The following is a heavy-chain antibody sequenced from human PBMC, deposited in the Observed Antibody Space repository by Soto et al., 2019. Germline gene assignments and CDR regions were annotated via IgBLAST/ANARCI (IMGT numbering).Heavy chain of an antibody. CDR2: IYSSGST. Sequence: QVQLQESGPGLVKPSETLSLTCTVSGGSISSYYWSWIRKPPGKGLEWIGYIYSSGSTNYNPSLKSRVTISLDTSKNQFSLKLSSVTAAETAVYYCARVWGGAFDIWGQGTMVTVSS. D-gene: IGHD3-10*01. CDR1: GGSISSYY. V-gene: IGHV4-59*01. J-gene: IGHJ3*02. CDR3: ARVWGGAFDI.